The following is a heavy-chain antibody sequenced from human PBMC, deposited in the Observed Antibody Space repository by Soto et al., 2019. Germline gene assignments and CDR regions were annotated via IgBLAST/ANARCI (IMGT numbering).Heavy chain of an antibody. J-gene: IGHJ4*02. CDR3: TRDPDCSSTRCYTGY. D-gene: IGHD2-2*02. V-gene: IGHV3-49*04. Sequence: GGSLRLSCTASGFTFGDFAMSWVRQAPGKGLEWVGFIRSKAYGGTTEYAASVKGRFTISRDDSKSIAYLQMNGLKTEDTAVYYCTRDPDCSSTRCYTGYWGQGTLVTASS. CDR1: GFTFGDFA. CDR2: IRSKAYGGTT.